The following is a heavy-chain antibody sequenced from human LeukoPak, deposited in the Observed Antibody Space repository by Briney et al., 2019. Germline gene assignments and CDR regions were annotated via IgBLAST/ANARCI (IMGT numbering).Heavy chain of an antibody. Sequence: GGSLRLSCAASGFTFSSYSMNWVRQAPGKGLEWVSPISSSSSYIYYADSVKGRLTISRDNAKNSLYLQMNSLRAEDTAVYYCARDGLDYGSGSNYYGMDVWGQGTTVTVSS. CDR3: ARDGLDYGSGSNYYGMDV. CDR2: ISSSSSYI. V-gene: IGHV3-21*01. CDR1: GFTFSSYS. J-gene: IGHJ6*02. D-gene: IGHD3-10*01.